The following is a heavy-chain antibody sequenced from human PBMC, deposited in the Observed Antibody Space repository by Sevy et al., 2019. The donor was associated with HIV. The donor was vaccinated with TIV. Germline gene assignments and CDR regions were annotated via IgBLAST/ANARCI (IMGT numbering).Heavy chain of an antibody. D-gene: IGHD1-1*01. J-gene: IGHJ6*02. CDR1: GFTFSSYS. Sequence: GGSLRLSCAASGFTFSSYSMNWVRQAPGKGLEWVSYISSSSSTIYYADSVKGRFTISRDNAKNSLYLQMNSLRDEDTDVYYCAREGVAGTTIVAGMDVWGQGTTVTVSS. V-gene: IGHV3-48*02. CDR3: AREGVAGTTIVAGMDV. CDR2: ISSSSSTI.